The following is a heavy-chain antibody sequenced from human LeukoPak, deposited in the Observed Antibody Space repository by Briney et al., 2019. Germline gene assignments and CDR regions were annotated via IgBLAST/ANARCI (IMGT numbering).Heavy chain of an antibody. CDR3: ARQEYCSGGSCYTWFDP. Sequence: GESLQISCKGSGYSFAIYWIGWVRQMPGKGLEWMGIIYPGDSDIRYSPSFQGQVTISADKSISTAYLQWSSLKASDTAMYYCARQEYCSGGSCYTWFDPWGQGTLVTVSS. J-gene: IGHJ5*02. CDR1: GYSFAIYW. D-gene: IGHD2-15*01. V-gene: IGHV5-51*01. CDR2: IYPGDSDI.